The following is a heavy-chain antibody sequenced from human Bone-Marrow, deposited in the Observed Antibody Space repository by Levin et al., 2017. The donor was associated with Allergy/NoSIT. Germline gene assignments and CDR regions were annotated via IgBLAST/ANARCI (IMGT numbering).Heavy chain of an antibody. V-gene: IGHV3-48*04. CDR2: ISGSGKTI. J-gene: IGHJ6*02. Sequence: PGGSLRLSCAASGFTFRTSHLNWVRQAPGKGLEWLSYISGSGKTIYYADSVKGRFTVSRDNARNSLSLQMSSLRAEDTAVYYCARDEYVGDWNPSYRYYGIDVWGQGTAVTVSS. CDR1: GFTFRTSH. CDR3: ARDEYVGDWNPSYRYYGIDV. D-gene: IGHD1-1*01.